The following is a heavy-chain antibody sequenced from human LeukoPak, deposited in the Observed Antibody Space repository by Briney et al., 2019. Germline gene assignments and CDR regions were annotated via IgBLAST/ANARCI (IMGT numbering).Heavy chain of an antibody. D-gene: IGHD4-17*01. CDR1: DDSFNSHY. V-gene: IGHV4-59*11. CDR2: TSYIEST. Sequence: SETLSLTCAVSDDSFNSHYWTWIRQPHGKGLEWIGYTSYIESTNYNPSLKSRVTISIDTSRNQFSLRLSSVTAADTAVYYCARDLVTVTKGFDIWGQGTMVSVSS. CDR3: ARDLVTVTKGFDI. J-gene: IGHJ3*02.